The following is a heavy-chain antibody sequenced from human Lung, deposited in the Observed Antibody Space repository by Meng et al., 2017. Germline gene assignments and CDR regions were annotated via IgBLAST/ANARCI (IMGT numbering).Heavy chain of an antibody. D-gene: IGHD2-2*02. Sequence: QITLKESGPTLVKPTQTLTLTCTFSGFSLSTSGVHVGWIRQPPGKALEWLALIYWDDDKRYSPSLKSRVTITKDTSKNQVVLTMTNMDSVDTGTYYCAHTRYCSRSSCYTFDYWGQGTLVTVSS. CDR2: IYWDDDK. J-gene: IGHJ4*02. CDR3: AHTRYCSRSSCYTFDY. CDR1: GFSLSTSGVH. V-gene: IGHV2-5*02.